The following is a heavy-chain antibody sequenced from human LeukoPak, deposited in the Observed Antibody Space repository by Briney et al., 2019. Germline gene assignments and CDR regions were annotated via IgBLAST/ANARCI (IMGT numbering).Heavy chain of an antibody. Sequence: GGSLRLSCAASGFTFSSYAMSWVRQAPGKGLEWVSAISGSGGSTYYADSVKGRFTISRDNSKNTLYLQMNSLRAEDTAVYYCARYLPTTGAPTMGPTDYWGQGTLVTVSS. CDR1: GFTFSSYA. J-gene: IGHJ4*02. D-gene: IGHD3-10*01. V-gene: IGHV3-23*01. CDR3: ARYLPTTGAPTMGPTDY. CDR2: ISGSGGST.